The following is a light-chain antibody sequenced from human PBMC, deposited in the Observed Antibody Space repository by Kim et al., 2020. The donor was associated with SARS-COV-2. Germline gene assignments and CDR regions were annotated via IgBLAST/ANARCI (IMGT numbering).Light chain of an antibody. CDR2: EVS. CDR3: SSYAGSKNYV. V-gene: IGLV2-8*01. J-gene: IGLJ1*01. Sequence: GPSVTISCTGTSNDVGGYNYVSWYQQHPGKAPKLMIYEVSKRPSGVPDRFSGSKSGNTASLTVSGLQAEDEADYYCSSYAGSKNYVFGTGTKVTVL. CDR1: SNDVGGYNY.